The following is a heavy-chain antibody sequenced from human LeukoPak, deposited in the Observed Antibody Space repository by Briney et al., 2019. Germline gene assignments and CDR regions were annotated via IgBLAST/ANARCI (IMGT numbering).Heavy chain of an antibody. D-gene: IGHD3-3*01. Sequence: GASVKVSCKASGGTFSSYAISWVRQAPGQGLEWMGWMNPNSGNTGYAQKFQGRVTMTRNTSISTAYMELSSLRSEDTAVYYCARAPTDVLRFLEWLPPDNWFDPWGQGTLVTVSS. V-gene: IGHV1-8*02. CDR1: GGTFSSYA. CDR2: MNPNSGNT. CDR3: ARAPTDVLRFLEWLPPDNWFDP. J-gene: IGHJ5*02.